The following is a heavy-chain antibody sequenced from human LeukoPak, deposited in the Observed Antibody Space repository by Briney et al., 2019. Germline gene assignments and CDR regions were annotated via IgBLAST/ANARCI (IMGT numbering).Heavy chain of an antibody. D-gene: IGHD6-6*01. V-gene: IGHV4-59*01. CDR2: IYYSGST. Sequence: SETLSLTCTVSGGSISSYYWNWIRQPPGKGLEWIGYIYYSGSTNYNPSLKSRVTISVDTSKNQFSLKLTSVTAADTAVYYCAASIDVFDIWGQGTMVTVSS. CDR3: AASIDVFDI. J-gene: IGHJ3*02. CDR1: GGSISSYY.